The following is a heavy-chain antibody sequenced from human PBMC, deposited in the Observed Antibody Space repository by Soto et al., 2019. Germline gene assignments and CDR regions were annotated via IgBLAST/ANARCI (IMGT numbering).Heavy chain of an antibody. D-gene: IGHD2-15*01. J-gene: IGHJ3*02. CDR2: ISGSGGST. CDR3: AKNLGYCSGGSCWTGAFDI. V-gene: IGHV3-23*01. CDR1: GFTFSSYA. Sequence: GGSLRLSCAASGFTFSSYAMSWVRQAPGKGLEWVSAISGSGGSTYYADSVKGRFTISRDNSKNTLYLQMNSLRAEDTAVYYCAKNLGYCSGGSCWTGAFDIWGQGTMVTVSS.